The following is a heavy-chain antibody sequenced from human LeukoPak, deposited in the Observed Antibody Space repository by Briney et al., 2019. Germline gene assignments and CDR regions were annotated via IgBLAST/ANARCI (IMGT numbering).Heavy chain of an antibody. D-gene: IGHD2-21*01. J-gene: IGHJ4*02. CDR1: GFTFRSHA. V-gene: IGHV3-23*01. CDR2: IYENGGTT. Sequence: GGSLRLSCVGSGFTFRSHAMSWVRQAPEKGLEFVSGIYENGGTTYYADSVKGRFSISRDNSKNTLYLQMDSLRGEDTAVYYCAKDFRIGYSAHFDYWGQGALVTISS. CDR3: AKDFRIGYSAHFDY.